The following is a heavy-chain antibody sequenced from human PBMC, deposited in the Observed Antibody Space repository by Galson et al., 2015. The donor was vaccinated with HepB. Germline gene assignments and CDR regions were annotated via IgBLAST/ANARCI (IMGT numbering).Heavy chain of an antibody. Sequence: SLRLSCAASGFTFSSYAMHWVRQAPGKGLEWVAVISYDGSNKYYADSVKGRFTISRDNSKNTLSLQMNSLRAEDTAVYYCARDKSIGYSYGYGDYWAQGTLVTVSS. J-gene: IGHJ4*02. D-gene: IGHD5-18*01. CDR3: ARDKSIGYSYGYGDY. CDR2: ISYDGSNK. V-gene: IGHV3-30*04. CDR1: GFTFSSYA.